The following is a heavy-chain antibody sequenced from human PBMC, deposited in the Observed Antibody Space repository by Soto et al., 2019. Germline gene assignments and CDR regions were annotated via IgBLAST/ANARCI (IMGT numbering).Heavy chain of an antibody. CDR2: IYHSGST. J-gene: IGHJ6*02. CDR3: GRLNCSSTSCYRNYGMDV. V-gene: IGHV4-4*02. D-gene: IGHD2-2*01. CDR1: GGSISSSNW. Sequence: QVQLQESGPGLVKPSGTLSLTCAVSGGSISSSNWWSWVRQPPGKGLEWIGEIYHSGSTNYNPSLKSRVTISVDKSKNQFSLKLSSVTAADTAVYYCGRLNCSSTSCYRNYGMDVWGQGTTVTVSS.